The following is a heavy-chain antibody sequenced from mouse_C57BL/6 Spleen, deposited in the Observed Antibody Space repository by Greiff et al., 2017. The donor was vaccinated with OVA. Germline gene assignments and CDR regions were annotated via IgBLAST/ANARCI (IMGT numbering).Heavy chain of an antibody. Sequence: EVKLVESGEGLVKPGGSLKLSCAASGFTFSSYAMSWVRQTPEKRLEWVAYISSGGDYIYYADTVKGRFTISRDNARNTLYLQMSSLKSEDTAMYYCTRVGDYPAWFAYWGQGTLVTVSA. CDR3: TRVGDYPAWFAY. D-gene: IGHD2-4*01. V-gene: IGHV5-9-1*02. CDR1: GFTFSSYA. J-gene: IGHJ3*01. CDR2: ISSGGDYI.